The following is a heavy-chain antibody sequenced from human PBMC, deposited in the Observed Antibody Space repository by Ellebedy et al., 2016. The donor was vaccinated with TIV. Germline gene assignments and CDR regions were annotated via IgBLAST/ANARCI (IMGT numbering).Heavy chain of an antibody. D-gene: IGHD3-22*01. CDR1: GFTFSSYA. CDR2: ISHTGSRT. J-gene: IGHJ4*02. V-gene: IGHV3-23*01. Sequence: PGGSLRLSCAASGFTFSSYAMSWVRQAPGKGLEWVSTISHTGSRTYYADSVAGLFTISRDTSKKTLYLQMNSLRAEDTAIYYCAKGRGGGSDSSAPRYYFDYWGLGTLVTVSS. CDR3: AKGRGGGSDSSAPRYYFDY.